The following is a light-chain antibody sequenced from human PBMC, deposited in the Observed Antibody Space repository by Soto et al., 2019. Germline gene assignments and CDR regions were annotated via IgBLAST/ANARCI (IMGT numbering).Light chain of an antibody. J-gene: IGKJ1*01. V-gene: IGKV3-20*01. CDR1: QSVSSSY. CDR2: DTS. Sequence: EIVLTQSPGTLSLSPGERATLSCRASQSVSSSYLAWYQQKPGQAPSLLIYDTSSRATGIPDRFSGSGSGTDVTLTISRLEPEDFVVYYCQQYGSSPRTFGQGTKVAIK. CDR3: QQYGSSPRT.